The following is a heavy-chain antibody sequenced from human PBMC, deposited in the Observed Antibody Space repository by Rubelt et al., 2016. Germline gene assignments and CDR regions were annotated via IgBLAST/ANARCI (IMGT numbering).Heavy chain of an antibody. CDR1: GFTFSSYG. Sequence: PGRSLRLSCAASGFTFSSYGLHWVRQAPGKGLEWVAVIYSGGSAYYADSVKGRFTISRDNSKNTLYLQLNSLRPEDSAVYFCAKEGSGWYNLDSWGQGTQVTVSS. CDR3: AKEGSGWYNLDS. CDR2: IYSGGSA. V-gene: IGHV3-NL1*01. D-gene: IGHD6-19*01. J-gene: IGHJ4*02.